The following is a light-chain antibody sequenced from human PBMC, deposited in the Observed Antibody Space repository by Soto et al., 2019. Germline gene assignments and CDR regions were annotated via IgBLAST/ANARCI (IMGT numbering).Light chain of an antibody. V-gene: IGKV3-15*01. Sequence: EVLMTQSPATRSVSPGERATLSCRASQSVGIKLAWYQQKPGQAPRLLMYSASTRATGIAARFSGGGSGTDFTLTISSLQSEDFAVYYCQQYNNWPRTFGQGTKVDIK. CDR1: QSVGIK. J-gene: IGKJ1*01. CDR2: SAS. CDR3: QQYNNWPRT.